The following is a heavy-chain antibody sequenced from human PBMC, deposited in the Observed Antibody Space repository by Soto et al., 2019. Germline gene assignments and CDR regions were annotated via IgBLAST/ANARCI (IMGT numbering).Heavy chain of an antibody. J-gene: IGHJ4*02. CDR1: ASSRHSSRYS. V-gene: IGHV4-39*01. D-gene: IGHD3-3*02. CDR3: ARLPSRHLVDY. Sequence: PXLTCTVSASSRHSSRYSRGWIGQPTGKGLEWIGSMFYGVSTYYNPSLKSRVTLSVDTSKNQFSLMLRSVTAADTAAYYCARLPSRHLVDYWGQGTLVSVSS. CDR2: MFYGVST.